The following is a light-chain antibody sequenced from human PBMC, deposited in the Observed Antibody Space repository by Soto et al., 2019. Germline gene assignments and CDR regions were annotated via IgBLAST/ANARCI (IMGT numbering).Light chain of an antibody. J-gene: IGKJ2*01. Sequence: EIGMTQSPATLSVSPGERVSLSCRASQSISTSLAWYHQRPGQAPRLLIYGASTMATGIPARFSASGSATEFTLTISRLQSEDFGVYYCQQYHDWPPMYTFGQGTKLDI. CDR2: GAS. V-gene: IGKV3D-15*01. CDR1: QSISTS. CDR3: QQYHDWPPMYT.